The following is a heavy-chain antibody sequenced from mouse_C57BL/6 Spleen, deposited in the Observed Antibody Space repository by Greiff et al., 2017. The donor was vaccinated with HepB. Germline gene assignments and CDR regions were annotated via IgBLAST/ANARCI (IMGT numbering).Heavy chain of an antibody. V-gene: IGHV1-15*01. CDR3: TRYGYDGESFAY. J-gene: IGHJ3*01. CDR2: IDPETGGT. Sequence: QVQLQQSGAELVRPGASVTLSCKASGYTFTDYEMHWVKQTPVHGLEWIGAIDPETGGTAYNQKFKGKAILTADKSSSTAYMELRSLTSEDSAVYYCTRYGYDGESFAYWGQGTLVTVSA. CDR1: GYTFTDYE. D-gene: IGHD2-2*01.